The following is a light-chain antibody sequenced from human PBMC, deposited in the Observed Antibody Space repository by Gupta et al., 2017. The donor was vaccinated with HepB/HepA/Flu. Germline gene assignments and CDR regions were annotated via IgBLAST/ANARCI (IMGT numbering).Light chain of an antibody. V-gene: IGKV3D-15*01. Sequence: MTQSPAALTVSPGDSVTLSCRASQSISVHVAWYQQKSGQAPRLLIYGASTRATDIPARFSGSGYGTEFTLTIRGLQSEDFAIYYCQQDNNWPPYTFGQGTKLEIK. CDR3: QQDNNWPPYT. CDR2: GAS. CDR1: QSISVH. J-gene: IGKJ2*01.